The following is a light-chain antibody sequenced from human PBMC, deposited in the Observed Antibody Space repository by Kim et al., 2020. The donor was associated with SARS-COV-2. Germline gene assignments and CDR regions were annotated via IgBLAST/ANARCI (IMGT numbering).Light chain of an antibody. V-gene: IGLV1-44*01. J-gene: IGLJ2*01. CDR1: SSNIGTRT. CDR3: AAWDGSLDGPI. Sequence: GQTVTISCYGSSSNIGTRTVNWYQQLPGTAPKLLIYYNNQRPSGVPDRFSGSKSGTSASLAISGLQSEDEADYYCAAWDGSLDGPIFGGGTQLTVL. CDR2: YNN.